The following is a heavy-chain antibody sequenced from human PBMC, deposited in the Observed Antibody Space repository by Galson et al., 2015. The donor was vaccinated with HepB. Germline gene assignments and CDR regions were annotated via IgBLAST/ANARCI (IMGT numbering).Heavy chain of an antibody. CDR2: IKSKTDGGTT. D-gene: IGHD3-22*01. Sequence: SLRLSCAASGFTFCNAWMSWVRQAPGKGLEWVGRIKSKTDGGTTDYAAPVKGRFTISRDDSKNTLYLQMNSLKTEDTAVYYCTTEVVVVIKADLSSYWGQGTLVTVSS. CDR1: GFTFCNAW. J-gene: IGHJ4*02. V-gene: IGHV3-15*01. CDR3: TTEVVVVIKADLSSY.